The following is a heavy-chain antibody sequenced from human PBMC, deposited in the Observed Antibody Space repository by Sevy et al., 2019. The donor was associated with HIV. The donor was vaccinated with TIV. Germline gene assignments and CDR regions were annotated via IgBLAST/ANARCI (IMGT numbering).Heavy chain of an antibody. J-gene: IGHJ3*02. CDR3: AKDRTSGGSCDAFDI. CDR1: GFTFSSYA. V-gene: IGHV3-23*01. CDR2: ISGSGGST. D-gene: IGHD2-15*01. Sequence: GGSLRLSCAASGFTFSSYAMSWVRQAPGKGLEWVSVISGSGGSTYYADSVEGRFTISRDNSKNTLYLQMNSLRAEDTAVYYCAKDRTSGGSCDAFDIWGQGTMVTVSS.